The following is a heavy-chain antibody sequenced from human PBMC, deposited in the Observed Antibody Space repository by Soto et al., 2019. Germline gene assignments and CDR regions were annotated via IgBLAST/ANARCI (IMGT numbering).Heavy chain of an antibody. Sequence: ASVKVSCKASGYTFTDYGFSWVRQAPGQGLEWLGWISAHDGNTNYGQILQGRATMTTDTSTRTAYMELNSLRAEDTAVYYCAKDLNGLSMVRAQVGYWGQGTLVTVSS. CDR3: AKDLNGLSMVRAQVGY. V-gene: IGHV1-18*01. CDR1: GYTFTDYG. CDR2: ISAHDGNT. D-gene: IGHD3-10*01. J-gene: IGHJ4*02.